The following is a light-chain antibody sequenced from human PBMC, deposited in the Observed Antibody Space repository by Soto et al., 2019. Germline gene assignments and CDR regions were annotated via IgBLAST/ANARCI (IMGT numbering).Light chain of an antibody. Sequence: EIVMTQSPAALSVSPGERATLSCRASQSVSSNLAWYQQKPGRAPRLLIYGASSRATGIPARFSGSGSGTEFTLTISSLQSEDFAVYYCQQYNNWVTFGPGTKVDIK. CDR1: QSVSSN. CDR3: QQYNNWVT. J-gene: IGKJ3*01. CDR2: GAS. V-gene: IGKV3-15*01.